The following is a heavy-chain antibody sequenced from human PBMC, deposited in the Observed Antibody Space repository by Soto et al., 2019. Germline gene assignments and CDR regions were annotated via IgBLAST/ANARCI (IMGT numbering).Heavy chain of an antibody. V-gene: IGHV1-69*13. Sequence: ASVKVSCKASGGTFSSYAISWVRQAPGQGLEWMGGIIPIFGTANYAQKFQGRVTITADESTSTAYMELSSLRSEDTAVYYCAGDSSGYYLYYFDYWGQGTLVTVSS. J-gene: IGHJ4*02. CDR2: IIPIFGTA. CDR1: GGTFSSYA. D-gene: IGHD3-22*01. CDR3: AGDSSGYYLYYFDY.